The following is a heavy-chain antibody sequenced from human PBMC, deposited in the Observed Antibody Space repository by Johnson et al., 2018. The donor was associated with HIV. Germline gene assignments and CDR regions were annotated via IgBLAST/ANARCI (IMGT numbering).Heavy chain of an antibody. Sequence: QVQLVESGGGVVQPERSLRLSCAASGFIFSNYAIHWVRQAPGKGLECVAAISYDGGTTYYADSVKGRFTISRDNSKNTVYLQMNSLRAEDTAVYYCARVGQLARTHAFDIWGQGTMVTVSS. J-gene: IGHJ3*02. D-gene: IGHD6-13*01. CDR2: ISYDGGTT. CDR1: GFIFSNYA. CDR3: ARVGQLARTHAFDI. V-gene: IGHV3-30*14.